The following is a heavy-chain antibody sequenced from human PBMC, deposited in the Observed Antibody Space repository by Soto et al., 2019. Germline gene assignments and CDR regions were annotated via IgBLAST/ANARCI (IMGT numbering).Heavy chain of an antibody. D-gene: IGHD1-26*01. CDR2: IYPGDSDT. V-gene: IGHV5-51*01. CDR1: GYSFTSYW. J-gene: IGHJ6*02. CDR3: ARIKSGGGRYYYYGMDV. Sequence: PGESLKISFKGSGYSFTSYWIGWVRQMPGKGLEWMGIIYPGDSDTRYSPSFQGQVTISADKSISTAYLQWSSLKASETAMYYCARIKSGGGRYYYYGMDVWGQGTTVTVSS.